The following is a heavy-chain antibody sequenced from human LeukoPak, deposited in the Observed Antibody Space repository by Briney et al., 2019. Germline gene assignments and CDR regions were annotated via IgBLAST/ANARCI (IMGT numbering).Heavy chain of an antibody. J-gene: IGHJ6*04. Sequence: GGSLRLSSAASGFPFSSYAMSWVRQAPGKGLDWVSSIIASGGTTYYADSGKGRFTTSRDNAKNSLYLQMNSLRAEDTAVYYCAELGITMIGGVWGKGTTVTISS. V-gene: IGHV3-23*01. CDR2: IIASGGTT. CDR1: GFPFSSYA. D-gene: IGHD3-10*02. CDR3: AELGITMIGGV.